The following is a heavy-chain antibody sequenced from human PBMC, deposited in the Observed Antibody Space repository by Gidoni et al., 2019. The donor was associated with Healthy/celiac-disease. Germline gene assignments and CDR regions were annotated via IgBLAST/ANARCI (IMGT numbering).Heavy chain of an antibody. CDR2: IWYDGSNK. D-gene: IGHD4-4*01. Sequence: GGVVQPGRSLRLPCAASGFTFSSYGMHWVRQAPGKGLEWVAVIWYDGSNKYYADSVKGRFTISRDNSKNTLYLQMNSLRAEDTAVYYCARSVTTLAYYYYGMDVWGQGTTVTVSS. J-gene: IGHJ6*02. CDR1: GFTFSSYG. V-gene: IGHV3-33*01. CDR3: ARSVTTLAYYYYGMDV.